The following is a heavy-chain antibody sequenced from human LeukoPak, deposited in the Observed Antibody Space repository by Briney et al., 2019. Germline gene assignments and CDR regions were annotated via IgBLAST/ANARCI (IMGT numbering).Heavy chain of an antibody. V-gene: IGHV3-20*04. CDR1: GFIFDDYG. D-gene: IGHD3-22*01. J-gene: IGHJ4*02. CDR3: ARVKTYDSSGYKDY. CDR2: INWNGGST. Sequence: GGSLRLSCAASGFIFDDYGMSWVRQAPGKGLEWVSGINWNGGSTGYADSVKGRFTISRDNAKNSLYLQMNSLRAEDTALYYCARVKTYDSSGYKDYWGQGTLVTVSS.